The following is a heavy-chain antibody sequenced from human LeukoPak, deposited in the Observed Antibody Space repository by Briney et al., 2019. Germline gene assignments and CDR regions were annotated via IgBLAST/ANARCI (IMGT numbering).Heavy chain of an antibody. CDR3: ARAPYCGGDCYSDYYYGMDV. Sequence: SQTLSLTCTVSGGSISSGGYYWSWIRQHPGKGLEWIRYVYYSGSTNYNPSLKSRVTISVDTSKNQFSLKLSSVTAADTAVYYCARAPYCGGDCYSDYYYGMDVWGQGTTVTVSS. CDR2: VYYSGST. D-gene: IGHD2-21*02. J-gene: IGHJ6*02. CDR1: GGSISSGGYY. V-gene: IGHV4-31*03.